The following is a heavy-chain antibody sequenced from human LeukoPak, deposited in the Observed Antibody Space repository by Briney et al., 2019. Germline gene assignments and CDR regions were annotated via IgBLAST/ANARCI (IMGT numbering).Heavy chain of an antibody. CDR2: IYDSGSI. CDR1: GGSISSYS. CDR3: ARHMVRGVIILDAFDI. V-gene: IGHV4-59*12. J-gene: IGHJ3*02. Sequence: SETLSLTCTVSGGSISSYSWSWIRQPPGKGLEWIGHIYDSGSIIYNPSLKSRVTISVGTSKNQFSLKLSSVTAADTAVYYCARHMVRGVIILDAFDIWGQGTMVTVSS. D-gene: IGHD3-10*01.